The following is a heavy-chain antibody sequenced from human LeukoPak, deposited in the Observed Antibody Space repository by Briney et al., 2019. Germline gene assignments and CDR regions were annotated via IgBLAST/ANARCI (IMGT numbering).Heavy chain of an antibody. Sequence: GGSLRLSCAASGFIFNSYGMHWVRQAPGKGLEWVAVISYDGKNKYYADSVRGRFTISRDNSKNTLYLQMNSLRPEDTAVYYCAKFGGYSSSSGWFDPWGQGTLVTVSS. CDR2: ISYDGKNK. D-gene: IGHD6-6*01. CDR3: AKFGGYSSSSGWFDP. J-gene: IGHJ5*02. CDR1: GFIFNSYG. V-gene: IGHV3-30*18.